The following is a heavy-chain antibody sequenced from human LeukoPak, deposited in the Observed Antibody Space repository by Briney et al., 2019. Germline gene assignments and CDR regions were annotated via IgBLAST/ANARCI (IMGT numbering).Heavy chain of an antibody. Sequence: ASVKVSCKASGYTFTSYDINWVRQATGQGLEWMGWMNPNSGNTGYAQKFQGRVTITRNTSISTAYMELSSLRSEDTAVYYCARGPYYGSSGYHLYYFDYWGQGTLVTVSS. V-gene: IGHV1-8*03. CDR3: ARGPYYGSSGYHLYYFDY. CDR2: MNPNSGNT. CDR1: GYTFTSYD. J-gene: IGHJ4*02. D-gene: IGHD3-22*01.